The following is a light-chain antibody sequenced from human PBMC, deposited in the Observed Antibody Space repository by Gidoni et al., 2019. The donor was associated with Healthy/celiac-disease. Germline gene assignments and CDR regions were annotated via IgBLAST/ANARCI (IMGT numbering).Light chain of an antibody. V-gene: IGKV1-27*01. CDR2: AAS. Sequence: DIQMTPSPSSLSASVGNRVTITCRASQGISNYLAWYQQKPGKVPKLLIYAASTVQSGVPSRFSGSGSGTDFTLTISSLQPEDVATYYCQKYNSALFTFXPXTKVDIK. J-gene: IGKJ3*01. CDR3: QKYNSALFT. CDR1: QGISNY.